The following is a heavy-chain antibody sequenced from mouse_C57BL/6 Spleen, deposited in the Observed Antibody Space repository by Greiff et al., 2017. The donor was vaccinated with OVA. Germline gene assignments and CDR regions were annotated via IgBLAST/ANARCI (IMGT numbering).Heavy chain of an antibody. J-gene: IGHJ1*03. Sequence: QVQLQQPGAELVMPGASVKLSCKASGYTFTSYWMHWVKQRPGQGLEWIGEIDPSDSYTNYNQKFTGKSTLTVDKSSSTAYMQLSSLTSEDSAVYYCARSGDYGWYFDVWGTGTTVTVSS. D-gene: IGHD2-4*01. V-gene: IGHV1-69*01. CDR3: ARSGDYGWYFDV. CDR2: IDPSDSYT. CDR1: GYTFTSYW.